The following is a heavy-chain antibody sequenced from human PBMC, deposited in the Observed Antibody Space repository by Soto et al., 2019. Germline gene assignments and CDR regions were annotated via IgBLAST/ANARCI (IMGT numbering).Heavy chain of an antibody. J-gene: IGHJ4*02. V-gene: IGHV3-23*01. D-gene: IGHD3-3*01. Sequence: PGGSLRLSCVASGFTFDTYALNWVRQAPGKGLEWVSAIGSSGSTYYADSVKGRFTISRDTPKKTLYLQMNSLRVEGTAKYYCAKGFRSLEWYSLAPFDYWGQGALVTVSS. CDR3: AKGFRSLEWYSLAPFDY. CDR2: IGSSGST. CDR1: GFTFDTYA.